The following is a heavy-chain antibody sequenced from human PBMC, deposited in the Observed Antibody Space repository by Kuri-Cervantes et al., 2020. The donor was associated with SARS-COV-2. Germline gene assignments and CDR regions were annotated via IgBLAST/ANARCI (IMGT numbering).Heavy chain of an antibody. J-gene: IGHJ4*02. D-gene: IGHD6-19*01. CDR2: IGTAGDT. CDR1: GFTFSSYD. Sequence: GESLKISCAASGFTFSSYDMHWVRQATGKGLEWVSAIGTAGDTYYPGSVKGRFTISRENAKNSLYLQMNSLRAGDTAVYYCADIAVRNYWGQGTLVTVSS. V-gene: IGHV3-13*01. CDR3: ADIAVRNY.